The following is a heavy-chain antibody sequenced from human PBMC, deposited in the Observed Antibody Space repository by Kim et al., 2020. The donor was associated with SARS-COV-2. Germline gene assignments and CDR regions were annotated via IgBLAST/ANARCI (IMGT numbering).Heavy chain of an antibody. V-gene: IGHV3-9*01. Sequence: GGSLRLSCAASGFTFDDYAMHWVRQAPGKGLEWVSGISWNSGSIGYADSVKGRFTISRDNAKNSLYLQMNSLRAEDTALYYCAKVTLSGYYGYLEGYYFDYWGQGTLVTVSS. D-gene: IGHD3-3*01. CDR1: GFTFDDYA. CDR2: ISWNSGSI. J-gene: IGHJ4*02. CDR3: AKVTLSGYYGYLEGYYFDY.